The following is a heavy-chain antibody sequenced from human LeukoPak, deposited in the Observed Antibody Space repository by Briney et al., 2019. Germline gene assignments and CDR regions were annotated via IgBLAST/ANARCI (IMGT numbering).Heavy chain of an antibody. D-gene: IGHD2-15*01. J-gene: IGHJ4*02. Sequence: PSETLSLTCTVSGYSISSGYYWGWIQQPPGKGLEWIGSIYHSGSNYYNPFLKSRATISVASSKNQFSLKLSSVTAADTAVYYCGRDRAEVALDPGPFDYWGQGTLVTVSS. V-gene: IGHV4-38-2*02. CDR2: IYHSGSN. CDR3: GRDRAEVALDPGPFDY. CDR1: GYSISSGYY.